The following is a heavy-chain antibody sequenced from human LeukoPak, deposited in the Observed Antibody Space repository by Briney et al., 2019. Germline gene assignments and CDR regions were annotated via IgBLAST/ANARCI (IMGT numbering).Heavy chain of an antibody. Sequence: GGSLRLSCAASEFTFSSYNMNWVRQAPGKGLEWVSSISSSSDYIYYADSMKGRFTISRDNAKNSLYLQMKSLRAEDTAVYYCARGKTSQNIVTRKTYNWFDHWGQGTLVTVSS. CDR3: ARGKTSQNIVTRKTYNWFDH. D-gene: IGHD2/OR15-2a*01. CDR2: ISSSSDYI. CDR1: EFTFSSYN. V-gene: IGHV3-21*01. J-gene: IGHJ5*02.